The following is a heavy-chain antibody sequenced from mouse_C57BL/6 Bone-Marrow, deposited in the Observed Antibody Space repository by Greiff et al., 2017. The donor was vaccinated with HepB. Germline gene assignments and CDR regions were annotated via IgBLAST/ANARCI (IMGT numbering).Heavy chain of an antibody. V-gene: IGHV5-4*01. CDR2: ISDGGSYT. J-gene: IGHJ3*01. CDR3: ARDYYSNYPFAY. Sequence: EVKLMESGGGLVKPGGSLKLSCAASGFTFSSYAMSWVRQTPEKRLEWVATISDGGSYTYYPDNVKGRFTISRDNAKNNLYLQMSHLKSEDTAMYYCARDYYSNYPFAYWGQGTLVTVSA. CDR1: GFTFSSYA. D-gene: IGHD2-5*01.